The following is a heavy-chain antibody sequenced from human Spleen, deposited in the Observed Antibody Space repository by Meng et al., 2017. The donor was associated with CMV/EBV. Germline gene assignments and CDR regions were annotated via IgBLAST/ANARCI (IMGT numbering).Heavy chain of an antibody. Sequence: GESLKISCEASGFTFSSFEMSWVRQAPGKGLEWVANINQDGSVKHYVDSVKGRFTISRDNAKNSLYLQMNSLRAEDTAVYYCARAGYCSSTSCYGEYYFDYWGQGTLVTVSS. D-gene: IGHD2-2*01. J-gene: IGHJ4*02. V-gene: IGHV3-7*01. CDR3: ARAGYCSSTSCYGEYYFDY. CDR2: INQDGSVK. CDR1: GFTFSSFE.